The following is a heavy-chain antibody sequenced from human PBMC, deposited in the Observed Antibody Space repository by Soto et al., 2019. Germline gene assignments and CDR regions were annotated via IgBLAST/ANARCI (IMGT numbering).Heavy chain of an antibody. CDR1: GYTFTSYY. CDR3: ARDSHLCGGDCDYYYYGMDV. V-gene: IGHV1-46*03. J-gene: IGHJ6*02. CDR2: INPSGGST. D-gene: IGHD2-21*02. Sequence: ASVKVSCKASGYTFTSYYMHWVRQAPGQGLAWMGIINPSGGSTSYAQKFQGRVTMTRDQSTSTVYLELSSLRSADTAVYYCARDSHLCGGDCDYYYYGMDVWGQGTTVTVSS.